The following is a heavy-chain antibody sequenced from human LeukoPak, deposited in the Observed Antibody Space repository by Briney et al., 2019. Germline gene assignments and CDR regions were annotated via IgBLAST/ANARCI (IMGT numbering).Heavy chain of an antibody. D-gene: IGHD2-15*01. J-gene: IGHJ5*02. CDR3: ARQDCSGGSCYSVSYLNWFDP. V-gene: IGHV1-2*02. CDR2: ISPNSGGT. CDR1: GYTFTGYY. Sequence: RASVKVSCKASGYTFTGYYMHWVRQAPGQGLEWMGWISPNSGGTNYAQKFQGRVTMTRDTSISTAYMELSRLRSDDTAVYYCARQDCSGGSCYSVSYLNWFDPWGQGTLVTVSS.